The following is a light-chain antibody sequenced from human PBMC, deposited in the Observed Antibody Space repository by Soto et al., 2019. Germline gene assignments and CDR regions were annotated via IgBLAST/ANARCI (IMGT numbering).Light chain of an antibody. V-gene: IGKV3-11*01. J-gene: IGKJ2*01. CDR1: QSVSSY. CDR3: QQRSKCPPYT. CDR2: DAS. Sequence: EIVLTQSPATLSLSPGERATLSCRASQSVSSYLAWYQQKPGQAPRLLIYDASNRATGIPARFSGSWSGTEFTLTSSRLEPEDFAVYYCQQRSKCPPYTFGLGTKLEIK.